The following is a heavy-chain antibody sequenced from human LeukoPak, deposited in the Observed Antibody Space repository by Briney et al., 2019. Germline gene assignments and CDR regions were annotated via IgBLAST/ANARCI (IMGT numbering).Heavy chain of an antibody. Sequence: GGSLRLSCAASGFTFSSYAMSWVRQAPGKGLEWVPAISGSGGSTYYADSVKGRFTISRDNSKNTLYLQMNSLRAEDTAVYYCAKKGYCNGGSCYAFGYWGQGTLATVSS. D-gene: IGHD2-15*01. V-gene: IGHV3-23*01. CDR1: GFTFSSYA. CDR2: ISGSGGST. J-gene: IGHJ4*02. CDR3: AKKGYCNGGSCYAFGY.